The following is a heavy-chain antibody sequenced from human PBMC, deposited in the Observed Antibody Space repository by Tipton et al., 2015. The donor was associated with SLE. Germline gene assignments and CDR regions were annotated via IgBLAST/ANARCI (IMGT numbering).Heavy chain of an antibody. CDR2: VYYTGIT. CDR3: ARANGFDWLSD. CDR1: GDSMRNHY. Sequence: TLSLTCSVSGDSMRNHYWSWIRQSPGKGLEHIGYVYYTGITNSNPSLRSRVTLSMETSKNQFSLKLTSVTAADTAVYYCARANGFDWLSDWGQGALVTVSS. D-gene: IGHD3-9*01. V-gene: IGHV4-59*08. J-gene: IGHJ4*02.